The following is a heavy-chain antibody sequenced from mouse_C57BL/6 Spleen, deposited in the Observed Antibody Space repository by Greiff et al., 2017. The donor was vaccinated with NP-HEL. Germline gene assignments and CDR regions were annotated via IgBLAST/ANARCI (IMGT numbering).Heavy chain of an antibody. CDR2: ISSGGSYT. D-gene: IGHD2-3*01. CDR3: ARHDGYHWYFDV. Sequence: DVQLVESGGDLVKPGGSLKLSCAASGFTFSSYGMSWVRQTPDKRLEWVATISSGGSYTYYPDSVKGRFTISRDNAKNNLYLQMSSLKSEDTAMYYCARHDGYHWYFDVWGTGTTVTVSS. J-gene: IGHJ1*03. V-gene: IGHV5-6*01. CDR1: GFTFSSYG.